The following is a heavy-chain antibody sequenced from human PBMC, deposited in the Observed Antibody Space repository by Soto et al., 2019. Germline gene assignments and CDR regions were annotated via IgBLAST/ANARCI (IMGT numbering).Heavy chain of an antibody. CDR3: ARVCTLYDFWSGYYSAWFEP. Sequence: SETLALNCALSGYSISSGYYVGWLRQPPGKGLEWIGSIYHSGSTYYTPSLKSRVTISVDTSKNQFSLKLSSVTAADTAVYYCARVCTLYDFWSGYYSAWFEPWGQGTLVPLS. V-gene: IGHV4-38-2*01. D-gene: IGHD3-3*01. J-gene: IGHJ5*02. CDR2: IYHSGST. CDR1: GYSISSGYY.